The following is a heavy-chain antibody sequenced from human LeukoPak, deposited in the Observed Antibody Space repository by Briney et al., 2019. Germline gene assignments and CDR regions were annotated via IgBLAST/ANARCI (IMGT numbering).Heavy chain of an antibody. CDR2: ISYDGSNK. CDR1: GFTFSSYA. Sequence: GGSLRLSCAASGFTFSSYAMHWVRQAPGKGLEWVAVISYDGSNKYYADSVKGRFTISRDNSKNTLYLQMNSLGAEDTAVYYCARGSSSGWWDCFDPWGQGTLVTVSS. CDR3: ARGSSSGWWDCFDP. J-gene: IGHJ5*02. D-gene: IGHD6-19*01. V-gene: IGHV3-30-3*01.